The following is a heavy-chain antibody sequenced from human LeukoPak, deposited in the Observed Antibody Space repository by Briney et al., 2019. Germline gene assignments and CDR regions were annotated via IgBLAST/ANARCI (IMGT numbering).Heavy chain of an antibody. J-gene: IGHJ4*02. D-gene: IGHD3-10*01. V-gene: IGHV3-74*01. CDR1: GFTFSSYW. CDR2: INSDGSST. CDR3: AKDLLDYYGSGSYYKSLGFFDY. Sequence: GGSLRLSCAASGFTFSSYWMHWVRQAPGKGLVWVSRINSDGSSTSYADSVKGRFTISRDNSKNTLYLQMNSLRAEDTAVYYCAKDLLDYYGSGSYYKSLGFFDYWGQGTLVTVSS.